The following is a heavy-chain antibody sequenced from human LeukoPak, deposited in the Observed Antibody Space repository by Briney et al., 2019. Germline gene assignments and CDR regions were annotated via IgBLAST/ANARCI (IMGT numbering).Heavy chain of an antibody. CDR1: GGTFISYA. D-gene: IGHD5-12*01. CDR2: IIPILGIA. CDR3: ARSGYDYTNYYYYYGMDV. Sequence: SVKVSCKASGGTFISYAISWVWQAPGQGGEWRGRIIPILGIANYAQNLQRRLTITADKSTSTAYMELSSLRSEDTAVYYCARSGYDYTNYYYYYGMDVWGQGTTVTVSS. J-gene: IGHJ6*02. V-gene: IGHV1-69*04.